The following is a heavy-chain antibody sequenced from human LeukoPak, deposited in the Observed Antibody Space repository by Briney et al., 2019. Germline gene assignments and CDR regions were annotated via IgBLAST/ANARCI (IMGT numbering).Heavy chain of an antibody. V-gene: IGHV3-21*01. J-gene: IGHJ4*02. CDR3: ARDPYGSGSLYYFDY. CDR2: ISSSSSYI. D-gene: IGHD3-10*01. CDR1: GFTFSSYS. Sequence: GGSLRLSCAASGFTFSSYSMNWVRQAPGKGLEWVSSISSSSSYIYYADSVKGRFTISRDNAKNSLYLQMNSLRAEDTAVYYCARDPYGSGSLYYFDYWGQGTLVTVSS.